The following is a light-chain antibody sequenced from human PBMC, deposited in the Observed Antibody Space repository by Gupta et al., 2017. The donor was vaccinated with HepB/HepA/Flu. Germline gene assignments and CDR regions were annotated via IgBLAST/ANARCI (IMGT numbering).Light chain of an antibody. CDR3: SSYKSRSTLLG. CDR1: SSDVGGYNY. CDR2: DFS. Sequence: QSALTQPASVSGSPGQSITISCTGTSSDVGGYNYVSWYQQHPGKAPKLMMYDFSNRPSGVPNRFSGSKSGNTASLTISGLQAEEEADYYCSSYKSRSTLLGFGGGTKLTVL. V-gene: IGLV2-14*03. J-gene: IGLJ2*01.